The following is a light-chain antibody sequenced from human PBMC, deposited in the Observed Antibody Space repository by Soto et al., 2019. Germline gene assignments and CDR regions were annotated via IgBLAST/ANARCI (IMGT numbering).Light chain of an antibody. CDR2: TAS. Sequence: DIQMTQSLSSLSASVGDRVTITCRASQSISNYLNWYQQKPGKAPKLLIYTASTLQSGVPSRFSGSGSGTDFTLTISSLQPEDFATYYCQQSYSATTFGGGTKVEIK. CDR1: QSISNY. J-gene: IGKJ4*01. V-gene: IGKV1-39*01. CDR3: QQSYSATT.